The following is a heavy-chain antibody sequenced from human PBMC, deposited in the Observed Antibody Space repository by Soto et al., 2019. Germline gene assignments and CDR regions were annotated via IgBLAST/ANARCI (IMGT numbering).Heavy chain of an antibody. J-gene: IGHJ3*02. Sequence: ASVKVSCKASGYTFTSYAMHWVRQAPGQRLEWMGWINAGNGNTKYSQKFQGRVTITRDTSASTAYMELRSLRSDDTAVYYCARQSITIFGVVTDDAFDIWGQGTMVTVSS. CDR3: ARQSITIFGVVTDDAFDI. CDR2: INAGNGNT. CDR1: GYTFTSYA. V-gene: IGHV1-3*01. D-gene: IGHD3-3*01.